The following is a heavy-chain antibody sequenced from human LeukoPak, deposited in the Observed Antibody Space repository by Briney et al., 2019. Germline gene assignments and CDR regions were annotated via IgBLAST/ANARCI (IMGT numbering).Heavy chain of an antibody. D-gene: IGHD2-15*01. J-gene: IGHJ6*04. CDR2: FDPEDGET. V-gene: IGHV1-24*01. CDR3: AAYCSGGSCYSDYYYYGMDV. CDR1: GYTLTELF. Sequence: ASVKASCKVSGYTLTELFMHWVRQAPGKGLEWMGGFDPEDGETIYAQKFQGRVTMTEDTSTDTAYMELSSLRSEDTAVYYCAAYCSGGSCYSDYYYYGMDVWGKGTTVTVSS.